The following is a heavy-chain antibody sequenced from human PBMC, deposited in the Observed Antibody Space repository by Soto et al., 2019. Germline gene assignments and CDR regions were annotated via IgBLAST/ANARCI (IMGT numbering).Heavy chain of an antibody. CDR3: AKGTLGYCGGGSCYPFDY. D-gene: IGHD2-15*01. V-gene: IGHV3-23*01. J-gene: IGHJ4*02. Sequence: EVQLLESGGGLVQPGGSLRLSCAASGFTFSTYAMTWVRQAPGKGLEWVSTVTTGGRTYYSDSVKGGFTISRDDSTNTLYRRMNSLRVEDTAVYCCAKGTLGYCGGGSCYPFDYWGQGTLVTVSS. CDR2: VTTGGRT. CDR1: GFTFSTYA.